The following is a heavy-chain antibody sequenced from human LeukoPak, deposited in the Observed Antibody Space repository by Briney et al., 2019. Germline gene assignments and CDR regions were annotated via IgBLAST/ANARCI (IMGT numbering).Heavy chain of an antibody. J-gene: IGHJ4*02. V-gene: IGHV3-23*01. CDR3: ARDRQYYYGSGSSYFDY. D-gene: IGHD3-10*01. CDR2: ISGSGGIT. Sequence: SGGSLRLSCAASGFTFNTYAMSWVRQPPGKGVVWVSAISGSGGITYYADSVKVRLTISTDNSKNTLYLQMNGLRAEDTAVYYCARDRQYYYGSGSSYFDYWGQGTLVTVSS. CDR1: GFTFNTYA.